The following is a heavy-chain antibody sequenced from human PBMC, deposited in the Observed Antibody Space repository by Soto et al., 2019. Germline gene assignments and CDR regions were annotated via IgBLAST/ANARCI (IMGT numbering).Heavy chain of an antibody. Sequence: SVKVSCKASGGTFSSYAISWVRQAPGQGLEWMGGTIPIFGTANYAQKFQGRVTITADESTSTAYMELSSLRSEDTAVYYCARDPSITMVRGVITQTYYFDYWG. J-gene: IGHJ4*01. D-gene: IGHD3-10*01. CDR1: GGTFSSYA. CDR3: ARDPSITMVRGVITQTYYFDY. V-gene: IGHV1-69*13. CDR2: TIPIFGTA.